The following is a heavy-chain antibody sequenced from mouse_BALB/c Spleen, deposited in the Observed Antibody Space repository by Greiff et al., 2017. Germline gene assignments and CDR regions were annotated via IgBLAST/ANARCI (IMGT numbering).Heavy chain of an antibody. Sequence: QVQLQQSGAELARPGASVKLSCKASGYTFTSYWMQWVKQRPGQGLEWIGAIYPGDGDTRYTQKFKGKATLTADKSSSIAYMQLSSLASEDSAVYYCARGDDYDAMDYWGQGTSVTVSS. CDR3: ARGDDYDAMDY. CDR1: GYTFTSYW. V-gene: IGHV1-87*01. J-gene: IGHJ4*01. CDR2: IYPGDGDT.